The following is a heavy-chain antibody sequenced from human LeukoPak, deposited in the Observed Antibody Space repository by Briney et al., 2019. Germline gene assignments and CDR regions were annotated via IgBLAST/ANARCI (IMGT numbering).Heavy chain of an antibody. CDR3: ARPYYFSSGSFPY. V-gene: IGHV3-20*04. CDR1: GFTFDDYG. J-gene: IGHJ4*02. Sequence: RSGGSLRLSCAASGFTFDDYGMSWVRQAPGKGLEWVSGINWNGGSTGYADSVKGRFTISRDNAENSLSLQMNSLRAEDTAVYYCARPYYFSSGSFPYWGQGTLVIVSS. CDR2: INWNGGST. D-gene: IGHD3-10*01.